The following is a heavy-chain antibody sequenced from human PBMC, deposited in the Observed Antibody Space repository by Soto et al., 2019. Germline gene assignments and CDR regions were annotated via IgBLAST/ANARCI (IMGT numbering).Heavy chain of an antibody. J-gene: IGHJ6*02. Sequence: QVQLQESGPGLVKPSQTLSLTCTVSGGSISSGGYYWTWIRQHPGKGLEWIGYNYYSGITYYNPSLKNRVTISIDTSKIQFALKLSYVNAADTAVYYCARGSSIAGFYYGMDVWGQWTTVTVSS. CDR3: ARGSSIAGFYYGMDV. V-gene: IGHV4-31*03. CDR2: NYYSGIT. D-gene: IGHD6-6*01. CDR1: GGSISSGGYY.